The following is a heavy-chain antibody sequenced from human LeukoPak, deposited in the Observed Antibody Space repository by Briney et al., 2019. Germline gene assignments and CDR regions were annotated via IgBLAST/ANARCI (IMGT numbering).Heavy chain of an antibody. J-gene: IGHJ4*02. CDR2: INHSGST. V-gene: IGHV4-34*01. CDR1: GGSFSGYY. Sequence: SETLSLTCAVCGGSFSGYYWSWIRQPPGKGLEWIGEINHSGSTNYNPSLKSRVTISVDTSKNQFSLKLSSVTAADTAVYYCARALVGATDYWGQGTLVTVSS. CDR3: ARALVGATDY. D-gene: IGHD1-26*01.